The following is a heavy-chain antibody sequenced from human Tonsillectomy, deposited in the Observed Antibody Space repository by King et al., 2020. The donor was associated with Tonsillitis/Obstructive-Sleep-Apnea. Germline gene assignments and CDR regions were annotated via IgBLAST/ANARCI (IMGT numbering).Heavy chain of an antibody. CDR3: ARRRGGLDSSYWYFDL. Sequence: VQLVESGGGLVQPGGSLRLSCAASGFTFSAYSMNWVRQAPGKGLEGVAYIGVNGNTTYYADSVKGRFTSSRDNAKETLYLQISSLRDADTAVSYCARRRGGLDSSYWYFDLWGRGTLVTVSS. V-gene: IGHV3-48*02. CDR1: GFTFSAYS. D-gene: IGHD2-15*01. CDR2: IGVNGNTT. J-gene: IGHJ2*01.